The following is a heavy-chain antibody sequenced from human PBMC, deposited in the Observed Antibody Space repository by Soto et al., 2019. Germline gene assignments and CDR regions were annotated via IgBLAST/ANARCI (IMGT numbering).Heavy chain of an antibody. CDR3: AGVPGYSSSWYKDAFDI. CDR1: GGSISSYY. D-gene: IGHD6-13*01. J-gene: IGHJ3*02. CDR2: IYYSGST. Sequence: SETLSLTCTVSGGSISSYYWSWIRQPPGKGLEWIGYIYYSGSTNYNPSLKSRVTISVDTSKNQFSLKLSSVTAADTAVYYCAGVPGYSSSWYKDAFDIWGQGTMVTVSS. V-gene: IGHV4-59*01.